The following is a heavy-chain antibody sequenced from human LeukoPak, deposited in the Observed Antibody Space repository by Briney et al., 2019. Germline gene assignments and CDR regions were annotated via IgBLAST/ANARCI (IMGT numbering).Heavy chain of an antibody. J-gene: IGHJ5*02. CDR3: ARDRANWGFFNWFDP. V-gene: IGHV4-39*07. CDR1: GGSISSSSYY. CDR2: IYYSGST. D-gene: IGHD7-27*01. Sequence: PSETLSLTCTVSGGSISSSSYYWGWIRQPPGKGLEWIGSIYYSGSTYYNPSLKSRVTISVDTSKNQFFLKLSSVTAADTAVYYCARDRANWGFFNWFDPWGQGTLVTVSS.